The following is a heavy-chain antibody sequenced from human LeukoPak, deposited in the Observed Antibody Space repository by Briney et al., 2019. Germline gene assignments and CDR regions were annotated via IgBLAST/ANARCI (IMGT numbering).Heavy chain of an antibody. Sequence: PGGSLRLSCAASGFTFSSYAMSWVRQAPGKGLEWVSAISGSGGSTYYADSVKGRFTISRDNPKNTLYLQTKSLRAEDTAVYFCAKRGVVIRVILVGFHKEAYYFDSWGQGALVTVSS. V-gene: IGHV3-23*01. J-gene: IGHJ4*02. D-gene: IGHD3-22*01. CDR2: ISGSGGST. CDR1: GFTFSSYA. CDR3: AKRGVVIRVILVGFHKEAYYFDS.